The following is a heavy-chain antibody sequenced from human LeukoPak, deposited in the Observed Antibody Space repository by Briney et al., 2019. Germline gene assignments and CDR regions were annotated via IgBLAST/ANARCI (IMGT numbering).Heavy chain of an antibody. CDR1: GFTFSSYS. J-gene: IGHJ6*03. CDR2: ISSSSSTI. D-gene: IGHD1-20*01. V-gene: IGHV3-48*04. Sequence: GGSLRLSCAASGFTFSSYSMNWVRQAPGKGLEWVSYISSSSSTIYYADSVKGRFTISRDNAKNSLYLQMNSLRAEDTAVYYCARDWSEAYNWNAGGYYYYMDVWGKGTTVTVSS. CDR3: ARDWSEAYNWNAGGYYYYMDV.